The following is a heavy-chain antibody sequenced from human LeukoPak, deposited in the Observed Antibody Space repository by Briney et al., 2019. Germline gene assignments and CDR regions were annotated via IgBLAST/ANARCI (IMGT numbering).Heavy chain of an antibody. D-gene: IGHD3-10*01. CDR1: GFTFDDYA. J-gene: IGHJ6*02. CDR2: ISWNSGSI. Sequence: PGGSLRLSCAASGFTFDDYAMRWVRQAPGKGLEWVSGISWNSGSIGYADSVKGRFTISRDNAKNSLYLQMNSLRAEDTALYYCAKDLLWFGEQYYYYGMDVWGQGTTVTVSS. CDR3: AKDLLWFGEQYYYYGMDV. V-gene: IGHV3-9*01.